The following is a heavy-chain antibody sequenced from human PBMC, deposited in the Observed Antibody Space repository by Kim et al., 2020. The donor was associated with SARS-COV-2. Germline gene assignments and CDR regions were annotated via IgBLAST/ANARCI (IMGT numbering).Heavy chain of an antibody. V-gene: IGHV3-23*01. CDR2: ISGSGGST. Sequence: GGSLRLSCAASGFTFSSYAMSWVRQAPGKGLEWVSAISGSGGSTYYADSVKGRFTISRDNSKNTLYLQMNSLRAEDTAVYYCAKDLEYSSGWSLIGQIYFQHWGQGTLVTVSS. CDR1: GFTFSSYA. CDR3: AKDLEYSSGWSLIGQIYFQH. D-gene: IGHD6-19*01. J-gene: IGHJ1*01.